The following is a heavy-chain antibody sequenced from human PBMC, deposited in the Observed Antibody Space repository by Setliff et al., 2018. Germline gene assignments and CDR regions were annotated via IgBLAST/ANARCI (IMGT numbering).Heavy chain of an antibody. CDR3: ARGIGGYCSSMSCSNESWP. Sequence: SETLSLTCTVSGDPMSSRRYYWAWIRQPAGKGLEWIGRTYTSGSTNYNPSLKSRVTISVDTSKNQFSLKLSSVTAADTAVYCCARGIGGYCSSMSCSNESWPWGQGTLVTVSS. J-gene: IGHJ5*02. V-gene: IGHV4-61*02. D-gene: IGHD2-2*01. CDR2: TYTSGST. CDR1: GDPMSSRRYY.